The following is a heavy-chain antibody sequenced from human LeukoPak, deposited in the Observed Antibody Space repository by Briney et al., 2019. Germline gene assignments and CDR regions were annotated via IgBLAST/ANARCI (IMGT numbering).Heavy chain of an antibody. D-gene: IGHD3-10*01. CDR3: ATRGLLWFGELSYGNY. J-gene: IGHJ4*02. CDR1: GFTFSSYW. Sequence: GGSLRLSCAASGFTFSSYWMSWVRQAPGKGLEWVANIKKDGSEKYYVDSVKGRFTISRDNAKNSLYLQMNSLRAEDTAVYYCATRGLLWFGELSYGNYWGQGTLVTVSS. V-gene: IGHV3-7*01. CDR2: IKKDGSEK.